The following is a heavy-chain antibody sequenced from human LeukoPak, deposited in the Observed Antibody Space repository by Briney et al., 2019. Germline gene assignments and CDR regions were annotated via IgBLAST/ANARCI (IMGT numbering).Heavy chain of an antibody. J-gene: IGHJ4*02. Sequence: PGGSLRLSCAASGFTFSSYAMSWVRQAPGKGLEWVANIKQDGSEKYYVDSVKGRFTISRDNAKNSLYLQMNSLRAEDTAVYYCARGSPHGDPPDYWGQGTLVTVSS. CDR1: GFTFSSYA. V-gene: IGHV3-7*01. CDR3: ARGSPHGDPPDY. CDR2: IKQDGSEK. D-gene: IGHD4-17*01.